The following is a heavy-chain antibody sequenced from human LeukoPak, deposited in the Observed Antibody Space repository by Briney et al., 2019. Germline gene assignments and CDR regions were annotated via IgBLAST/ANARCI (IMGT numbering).Heavy chain of an antibody. J-gene: IGHJ4*02. CDR1: GGSISSYY. V-gene: IGHV4-59*12. D-gene: IGHD3-22*01. Sequence: SETLSLTCTVSGGSISSYYWSWIRQPPGKGLEWIGYIYYSGSTNYNPSLKSRVTMSVDTSKNQFSLKLSSVTAADTAVYYCAREGERRNYYDSSGYDYWGQGTLVTVSS. CDR2: IYYSGST. CDR3: AREGERRNYYDSSGYDY.